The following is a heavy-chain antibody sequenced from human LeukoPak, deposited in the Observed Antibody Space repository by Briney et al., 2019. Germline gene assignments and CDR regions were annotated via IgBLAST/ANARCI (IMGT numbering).Heavy chain of an antibody. V-gene: IGHV3-23*01. J-gene: IGHJ4*02. CDR3: AKSQRNDQQVVQRIDY. CDR1: RFTFSTYA. Sequence: GGSLRLSCTASRFTFSTYAMSWVRQAPGKGLEWVSNISGSGDTTYYTGSVKGRFTISRDNSKNALYLQMSSLRAEDTAVYYCAKSQRNDQQVVQRIDYWGRRTLVTVSS. CDR2: ISGSGDTT. D-gene: IGHD2-2*01.